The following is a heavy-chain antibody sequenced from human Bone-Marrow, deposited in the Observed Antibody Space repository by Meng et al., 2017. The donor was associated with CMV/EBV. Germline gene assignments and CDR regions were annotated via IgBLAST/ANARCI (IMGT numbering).Heavy chain of an antibody. CDR1: GGSVSSGSYY. V-gene: IGHV4-39*07. CDR3: ARESGDY. Sequence: SETLSLTCTVSGGSVSSGSYYWSWIRQPPGKGLEWIGEINHSGSTNYNPSLKSRVTISVDTSKNQFSLKLSSVTAADTAVYYCARESGDYWGQGTLVTVSS. J-gene: IGHJ4*02. CDR2: INHSGST. D-gene: IGHD6-25*01.